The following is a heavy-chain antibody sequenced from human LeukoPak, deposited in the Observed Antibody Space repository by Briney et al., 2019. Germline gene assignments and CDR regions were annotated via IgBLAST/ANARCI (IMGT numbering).Heavy chain of an antibody. CDR2: IYSGGST. J-gene: IGHJ4*02. D-gene: IGHD5-18*01. Sequence: GGSLRLSCAASGFTVSSNYMSWVRQAPGKGLEWVSVIYSGGSTYYADSVKGRFTISRDNSENTLYLQMNSLRAEDTAVYYCARERSRYSYGGSYFDYWGQGTLVTVSS. CDR1: GFTVSSNY. V-gene: IGHV3-66*01. CDR3: ARERSRYSYGGSYFDY.